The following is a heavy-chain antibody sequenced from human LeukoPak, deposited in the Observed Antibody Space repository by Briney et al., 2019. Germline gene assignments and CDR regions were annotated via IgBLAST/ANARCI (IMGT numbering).Heavy chain of an antibody. V-gene: IGHV3-48*01. CDR1: GFTFSEYS. D-gene: IGHD1-1*01. CDR2: VGIDSGNT. Sequence: GGSLRLSCAASGFTFSEYSMNWVRQAPGKGLEWISWVGIDSGNTKYADSVKGRFTISGEKAKNSLYLQMSSLRVEDTAVYYCARDHNYAFDNWGQGTLVTVSS. CDR3: ARDHNYAFDN. J-gene: IGHJ4*02.